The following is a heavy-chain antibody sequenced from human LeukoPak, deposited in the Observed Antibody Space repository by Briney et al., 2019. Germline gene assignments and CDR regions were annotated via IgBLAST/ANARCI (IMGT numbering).Heavy chain of an antibody. Sequence: GGSLRLSCAGSGFPFSNYWMAWVRQAPGKGLEWVSNMKEDGGEINYVDSVKGRFTISRDNAKNSLDLQMNSLRVDDTTVYYCVRDRGYSTFDYWGQGTLVIVSS. CDR2: MKEDGGEI. J-gene: IGHJ4*02. D-gene: IGHD4-23*01. V-gene: IGHV3-7*01. CDR1: GFPFSNYW. CDR3: VRDRGYSTFDY.